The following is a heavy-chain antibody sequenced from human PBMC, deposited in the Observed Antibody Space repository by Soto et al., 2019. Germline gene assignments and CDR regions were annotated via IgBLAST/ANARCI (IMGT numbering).Heavy chain of an antibody. Sequence: PGGSLRLSCAASGFTFSSYGMHWVRQAPVKGLEWVAVVSYDGRNKYYGDSVKGRFTISRDNSKNTLYLQMDSLRAEDTAVYYCAKQGDYDGLIHFWGQGTLVTVSS. CDR3: AKQGDYDGLIHF. V-gene: IGHV3-30*18. J-gene: IGHJ4*02. CDR1: GFTFSSYG. CDR2: VSYDGRNK. D-gene: IGHD4-17*01.